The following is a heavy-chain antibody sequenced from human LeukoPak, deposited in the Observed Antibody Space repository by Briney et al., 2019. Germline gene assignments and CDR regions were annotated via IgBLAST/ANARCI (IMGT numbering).Heavy chain of an antibody. CDR3: AKRVGYYDSSEGYFDY. D-gene: IGHD3-22*01. Sequence: GRSLRLSCAASGFTFSSYGMHWVRQAPGKGLEWVAVISYDGSNKNYADSVKGRFTISRDISKNTLYLQMNSLRAEDTAVYYCAKRVGYYDSSEGYFDYWGQGTLVTVSS. J-gene: IGHJ4*02. CDR1: GFTFSSYG. V-gene: IGHV3-30*18. CDR2: ISYDGSNK.